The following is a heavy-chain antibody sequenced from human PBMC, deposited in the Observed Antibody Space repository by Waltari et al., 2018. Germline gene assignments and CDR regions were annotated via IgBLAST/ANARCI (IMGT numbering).Heavy chain of an antibody. CDR2: VHRSGRT. Sequence: QLQLQQSGPGLVKPSESLSLPCAVSGDSMSSNNFWSWVRQSPGKGLEWIGQVHRSGRTNYNPSLASRVTISIDTSNNQFSLRMPSPTAADTAMYYCARDRGRGLYLDSWGQGTLVSVSP. V-gene: IGHV4-4*02. CDR1: GDSMSSNNF. D-gene: IGHD2-15*01. CDR3: ARDRGRGLYLDS. J-gene: IGHJ4*02.